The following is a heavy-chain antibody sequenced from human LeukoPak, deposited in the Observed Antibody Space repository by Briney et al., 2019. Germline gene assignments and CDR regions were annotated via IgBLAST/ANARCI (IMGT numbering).Heavy chain of an antibody. CDR3: ARAPSEIGGYYPEYFRH. CDR1: GFTFSTYW. J-gene: IGHJ1*01. Sequence: PGGSLRLSCAASGFTFSTYWMHWVRQAPGKGLVWVSRIKSDGSTNHADSVKGRFTISRDNAKNTVSLQMNSLRPEDTGVYYCARAPSEIGGYYPEYFRHWGQGTLVTVSS. V-gene: IGHV3-74*01. D-gene: IGHD3-22*01. CDR2: IKSDGST.